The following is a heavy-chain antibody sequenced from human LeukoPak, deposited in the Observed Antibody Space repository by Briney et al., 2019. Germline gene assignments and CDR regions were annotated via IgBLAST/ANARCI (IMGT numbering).Heavy chain of an antibody. CDR2: ISSSGSTI. V-gene: IGHV3-11*01. Sequence: GGSLRLSCAASGFTFSDYYMSWIRQAPGKGLEWVSYISSSGSTIYYADSVKGRFTISRGNAKNSLYLQMNSLRAEDTAVYYYARTVVVVAAVDYWGQGTLVTVSS. CDR3: ARTVVVVAAVDY. J-gene: IGHJ4*02. D-gene: IGHD2-15*01. CDR1: GFTFSDYY.